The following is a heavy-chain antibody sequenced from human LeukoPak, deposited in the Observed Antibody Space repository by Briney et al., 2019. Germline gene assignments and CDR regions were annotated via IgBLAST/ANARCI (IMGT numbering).Heavy chain of an antibody. D-gene: IGHD6-19*01. CDR2: ISWNSGSI. CDR1: GFTFDDYA. CDR3: AKDPNSSGWYYFDY. Sequence: PGGSLRLSCAASGFTFDDYAMHWVRQAPGKGLEWVSGISWNSGSIGYADSVKGRFTISRDNAKNSLYLQMNSLRAEDTALYYCAKDPNSSGWYYFDYWGQEPWSPSPQ. V-gene: IGHV3-9*01. J-gene: IGHJ4*01.